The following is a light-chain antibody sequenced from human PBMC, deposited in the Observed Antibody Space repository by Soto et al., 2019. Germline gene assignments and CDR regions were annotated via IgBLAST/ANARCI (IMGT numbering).Light chain of an antibody. CDR2: EAS. V-gene: IGKV1-5*03. CDR3: QQYNGYWT. CDR1: QSISGS. Sequence: DIQMTQSPSTLSASVGDRVTITCRASQSISGSLAWYQQKPGKAPNLLIYEASNLKSGVPSRFSGSRSGTEYTLTISSLQPYDSASYYCQQYNGYWTFGQGTRVEIK. J-gene: IGKJ1*01.